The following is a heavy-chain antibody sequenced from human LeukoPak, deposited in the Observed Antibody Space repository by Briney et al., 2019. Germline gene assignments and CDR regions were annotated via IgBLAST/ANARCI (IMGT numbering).Heavy chain of an antibody. V-gene: IGHV3-53*01. Sequence: PGGSLRLSCAASGFTVSSNYMSWVRQAPGKGLEWVSVIYSGGSTYYADSVKGRFTISRDNSKNTLYLQMNSLRAEDTAVYYCARDWNERSGHYGVDVWGQGTTVTVSS. CDR2: IYSGGST. CDR1: GFTVSSNY. CDR3: ARDWNERSGHYGVDV. D-gene: IGHD1-1*01. J-gene: IGHJ6*02.